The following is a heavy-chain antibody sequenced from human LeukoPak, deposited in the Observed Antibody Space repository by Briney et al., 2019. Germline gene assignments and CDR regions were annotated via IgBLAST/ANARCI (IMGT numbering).Heavy chain of an antibody. CDR1: GFTFSRYW. Sequence: PGGSLRLSCAASGFTFSRYWMTWVRQAPGKGLEWVAKIKEDGSAKYYVDSLKGRFTISKDNAKNSLYMQMNSLRAEDTAVYYCARLYSYAMDVWGQGTTVTVSS. J-gene: IGHJ6*02. CDR2: IKEDGSAK. CDR3: ARLYSYAMDV. V-gene: IGHV3-7*01.